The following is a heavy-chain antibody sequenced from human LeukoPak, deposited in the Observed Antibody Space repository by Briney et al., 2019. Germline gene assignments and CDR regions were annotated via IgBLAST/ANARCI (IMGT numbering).Heavy chain of an antibody. CDR2: MSSDGNKK. Sequence: GGSLRLSCAAPGFTFNSYTMHWVRQAPGKGLEWVAVMSSDGNKKFYAEYVKGRFTISRDNSKNTLYLQMNTLRAEDTAMYYSAKGRESGVATVIVDYWGQGTLVTVSS. J-gene: IGHJ4*02. CDR1: GFTFNSYT. V-gene: IGHV3-30-3*01. CDR3: AKGRESGVATVIVDY. D-gene: IGHD5-12*01.